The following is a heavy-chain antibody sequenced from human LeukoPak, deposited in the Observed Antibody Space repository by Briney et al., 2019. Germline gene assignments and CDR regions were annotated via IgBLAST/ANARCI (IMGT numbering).Heavy chain of an antibody. V-gene: IGHV3-21*01. J-gene: IGHJ4*02. CDR2: ISSSSDYI. CDR3: ARSLLPQPDTTWYWRVPFDY. Sequence: GGSLRLSCTASAFTFSTSSMNWVRQAPGKGLEWLSVISSSSDYIYYADSLKGRFTISRDNAKNSLYLQMDSLRAEDTAVYFCARSLLPQPDTTWYWRVPFDYWGQGTLVTVSS. D-gene: IGHD2-8*02. CDR1: AFTFSTSS.